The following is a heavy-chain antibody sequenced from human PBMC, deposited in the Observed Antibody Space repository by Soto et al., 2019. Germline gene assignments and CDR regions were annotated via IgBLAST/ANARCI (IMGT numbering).Heavy chain of an antibody. J-gene: IGHJ4*02. V-gene: IGHV3-21*01. D-gene: IGHD2-15*01. CDR1: GFTFSSYS. Sequence: EVQLVESGGGLVKPGGSLRLSCAASGFTFSSYSMNWVRQAPGKGLEWVSSISSSSSYIYYADSVKGRFTISRDNAKNSLYLQMNSLRAEDTAVYYCARVGGGYCSGGSCSFWGQGTLVTVSS. CDR3: ARVGGGYCSGGSCSF. CDR2: ISSSSSYI.